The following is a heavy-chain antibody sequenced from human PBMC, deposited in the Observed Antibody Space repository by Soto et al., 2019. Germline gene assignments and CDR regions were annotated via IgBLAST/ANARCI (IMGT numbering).Heavy chain of an antibody. Sequence: SETLSLTCAVYGGSFSGYYWGWIRQPPGKGLEWIGEINHSGSTNYNPSLKSRVTISVDTSKNQFSLKLSSVTAADTAVYYCARDRTYYYYGMDVWGQGTTVTVSS. J-gene: IGHJ6*02. CDR3: ARDRTYYYYGMDV. V-gene: IGHV4-34*01. CDR1: GGSFSGYY. CDR2: INHSGST.